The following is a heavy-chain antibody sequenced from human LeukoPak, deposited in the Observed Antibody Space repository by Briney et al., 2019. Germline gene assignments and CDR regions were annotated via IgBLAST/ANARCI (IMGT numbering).Heavy chain of an antibody. Sequence: GGSLRLSCAASGFTLDDYGMSWVRHAPGKGLEWVSGINWNGGSTGYADSVKGRFTISRDNAKNSLYLQMNSLRAEDTAVYYCAELGITMIGGVWGKGTTVTISS. J-gene: IGHJ6*04. CDR1: GFTLDDYG. CDR2: INWNGGST. V-gene: IGHV3-20*04. D-gene: IGHD3-10*02. CDR3: AELGITMIGGV.